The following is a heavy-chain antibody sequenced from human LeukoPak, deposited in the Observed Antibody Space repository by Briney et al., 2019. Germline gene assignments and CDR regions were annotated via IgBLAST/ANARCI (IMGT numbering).Heavy chain of an antibody. Sequence: SETLSLTCTVSGGPISTYYWSWIRQTPGKGLEWIGFIYNSGSTNYNPSLKSRVTISVDTSKNQFSLKLSSVTAADTAVYYCGRHRAPNPRGQGTLVTVSS. CDR2: IYNSGST. V-gene: IGHV4-59*08. J-gene: IGHJ5*02. CDR3: GRHRAPNP. CDR1: GGPISTYY.